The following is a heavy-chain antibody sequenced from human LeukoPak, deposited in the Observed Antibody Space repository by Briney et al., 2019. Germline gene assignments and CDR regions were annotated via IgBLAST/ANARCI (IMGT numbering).Heavy chain of an antibody. V-gene: IGHV3-48*01. CDR3: ARGTSFDY. Sequence: GGSLRLSCVASGFTFSSHSMTWVRQAPGKGLEWISYISLSSSPIYYADSVKGRFTISRDNTNNSLYLQMNSLRPEDTAVYYCARGTSFDYWGQGTLVTVSS. CDR2: ISLSSSPI. J-gene: IGHJ4*02. CDR1: GFTFSSHS. D-gene: IGHD4/OR15-4a*01.